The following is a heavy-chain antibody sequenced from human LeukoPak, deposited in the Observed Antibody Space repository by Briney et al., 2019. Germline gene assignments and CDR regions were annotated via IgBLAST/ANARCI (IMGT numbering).Heavy chain of an antibody. CDR1: GYTFTGYY. CDR3: ARMYAELDASDI. CDR2: ISPNSGVT. V-gene: IGHV1-2*02. Sequence: AASVKASCKASGYTFTGYYVHWVRQAPGQGLEWMGWISPNSGVTIYAQKFQGRVTMTRDTSISIVYMELTRLRSDDTAVYYCARMYAELDASDIWGQGTMVTVSS. D-gene: IGHD2-8*01. J-gene: IGHJ3*02.